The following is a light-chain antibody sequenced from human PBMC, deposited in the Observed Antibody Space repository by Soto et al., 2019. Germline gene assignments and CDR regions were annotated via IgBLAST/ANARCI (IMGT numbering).Light chain of an antibody. J-gene: IGKJ5*01. CDR3: QHYDHLPIT. V-gene: IGKV1-33*01. CDR1: QDITNY. CDR2: DAS. Sequence: DIQMTQSPSSLSASVGDRVTITCQASQDITNYLNWYQQKPGRAPRLLLYDASSLETGVPSRFSESGSWTDFTLTISSLQPEDVATYYCQHYDHLPITFGQGTRLEIK.